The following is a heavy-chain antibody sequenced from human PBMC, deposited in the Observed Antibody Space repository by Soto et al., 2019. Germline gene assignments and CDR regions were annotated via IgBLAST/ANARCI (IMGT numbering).Heavy chain of an antibody. CDR2: LYHIGST. CDR3: RSSTXXXXXSCVDV. CDR1: GYSISSGNY. Sequence: SETLSLTCAVSGYSISSGNYWAWIRQPPGRGLEWIGSLYHIGSTHYNTSLKSRVTISVDTSKNHFSLELSSVTAADTAMYYCRSSTXXXXXSCVDVWGXGTMVTVSS. D-gene: IGHD2-2*01. V-gene: IGHV4-38-2*01. J-gene: IGHJ6*04.